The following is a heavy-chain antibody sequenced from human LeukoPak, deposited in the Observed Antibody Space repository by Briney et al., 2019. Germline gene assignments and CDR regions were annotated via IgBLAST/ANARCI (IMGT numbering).Heavy chain of an antibody. CDR2: ISAYIGNT. V-gene: IGHV1-18*01. CDR1: GYTFTSYG. D-gene: IGHD2-15*01. J-gene: IGHJ4*02. CDR3: AREGHYCSGGSCYRLLNFDY. Sequence: SVKVSCKASGYTFTSYGISWVRQAPGQGLEWMGWISAYIGNTNYAQKLQARVTMTTDTSTSTAYMELRSLRSDDTAVYYCAREGHYCSGGSCYRLLNFDYWGQGTLVTLSS.